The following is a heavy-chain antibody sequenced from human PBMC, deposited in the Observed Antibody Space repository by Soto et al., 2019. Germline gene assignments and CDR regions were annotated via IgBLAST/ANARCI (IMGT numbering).Heavy chain of an antibody. CDR1: GYTFSNYG. CDR3: ARVVPGAEAWFGP. V-gene: IGHV1-18*01. J-gene: IGHJ5*02. Sequence: QVQLVQSGGEVKRPWASVKVSCKTSGYTFSNYGITWVRQAPVQPLEWLGWISLYSDGTNYAQKFQGRVSMTTDTSTTTAYMELRSLRSADTAVYYCARVVPGAEAWFGPWGQGTLVTVSS. CDR2: ISLYSDGT. D-gene: IGHD2-2*01.